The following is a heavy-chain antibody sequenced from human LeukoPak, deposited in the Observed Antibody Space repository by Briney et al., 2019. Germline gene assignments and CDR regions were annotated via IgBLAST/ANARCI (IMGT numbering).Heavy chain of an antibody. J-gene: IGHJ4*02. V-gene: IGHV3-7*01. D-gene: IGHD1-20*01. CDR1: GFTFSSYG. CDR3: ARDNNWMKLPYY. CDR2: IKQDGSEK. Sequence: PGGSLRLSCAASGFTFSSYGVHWVRQAPGKGLEWVANIKQDGSEKYYVDSVKGRFTISRDNAKNSLYLQMNSLRAEDTAVYYCARDNNWMKLPYYWGQGTLVTVSS.